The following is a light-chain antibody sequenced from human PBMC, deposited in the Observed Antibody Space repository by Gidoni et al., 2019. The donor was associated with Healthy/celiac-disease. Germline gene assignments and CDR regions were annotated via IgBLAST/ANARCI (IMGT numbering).Light chain of an antibody. CDR1: HSINSY. J-gene: IGKJ4*01. CDR2: AAS. CDR3: MQAQKTPLT. Sequence: DIQRTQSPSSLSASVGARVTITCRAIHSINSYLNWYQQKPGKAPKLLIYAASSLQTGVPSRFSGSGSGTDFTLTISSLQAEDVGIYYCMQAQKTPLTFGGGTKVEIK. V-gene: IGKV1-39*01.